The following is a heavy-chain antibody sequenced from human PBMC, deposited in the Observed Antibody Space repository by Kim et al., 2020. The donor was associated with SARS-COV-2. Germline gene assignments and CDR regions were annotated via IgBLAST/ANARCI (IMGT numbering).Heavy chain of an antibody. Sequence: GGSLRLSCAASGFTVSNDYMSWVRQAPGRGLEWVSLIYSDGSTFYPDSVKGRFTISRDNSKNTLYLQMNSLRAEDPAVYYWARRFSGDDYLAYWGQGTRV. J-gene: IGHJ4*02. CDR2: IYSDGST. CDR3: ARRFSGDDYLAY. CDR1: GFTVSNDY. V-gene: IGHV3-53*01. D-gene: IGHD6-25*01.